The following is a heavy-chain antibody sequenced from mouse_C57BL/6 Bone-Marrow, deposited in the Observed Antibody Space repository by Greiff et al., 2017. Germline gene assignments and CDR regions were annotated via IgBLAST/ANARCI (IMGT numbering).Heavy chain of an antibody. D-gene: IGHD2-4*01. J-gene: IGHJ3*01. Sequence: EVKLVESGGGLVQPGGSMELSCVASGFTFSNYWMNWVRQSPEKGLEWVAQIRLKSDNYATHYAESVKGRFTISRDDSKSSVYLQMNNLRAEDTGIYYCTAVYYDPFAYWGQGTLVTVSA. CDR1: GFTFSNYW. CDR3: TAVYYDPFAY. V-gene: IGHV6-3*01. CDR2: IRLKSDNYAT.